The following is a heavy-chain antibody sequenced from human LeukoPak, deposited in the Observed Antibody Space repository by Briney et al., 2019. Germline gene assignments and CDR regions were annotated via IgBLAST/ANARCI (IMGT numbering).Heavy chain of an antibody. CDR3: ARSITIFGVVTPWFDP. V-gene: IGHV5-51*01. D-gene: IGHD3-3*01. CDR1: GSRFTSYW. J-gene: IGHJ5*02. Sequence: GESLQISCKGSGSRFTSYWIGWVRQMPGKGLEWMGIIYPGDSDTRYSPSFQGQVTISADKSISTAYLQWSSLKASDTAMYYCARSITIFGVVTPWFDPWGQGTLVTVSS. CDR2: IYPGDSDT.